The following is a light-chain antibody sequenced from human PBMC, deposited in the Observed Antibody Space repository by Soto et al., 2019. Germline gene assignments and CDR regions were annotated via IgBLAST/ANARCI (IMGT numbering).Light chain of an antibody. J-gene: IGKJ1*01. CDR3: QQYNNWPRT. V-gene: IGKV3-15*01. Sequence: EIVITHSPVTLSFSPGERATLSCRASQSVSSNLAWYQQKPGQAPRLLIYGASTRATGIPARFSGSGSGTEFTLTISSLQSEDFAVYYCQQYNNWPRTFGQGTKVDIK. CDR2: GAS. CDR1: QSVSSN.